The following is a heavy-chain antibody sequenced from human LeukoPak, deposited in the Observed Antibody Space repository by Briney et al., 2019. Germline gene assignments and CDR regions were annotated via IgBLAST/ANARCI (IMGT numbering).Heavy chain of an antibody. D-gene: IGHD2-2*01. J-gene: IGHJ5*02. CDR2: ISAYNGNT. CDR3: ASIGCSSTSCQNNWFDP. CDR1: GYTFTSYG. V-gene: IGHV1-18*01. Sequence: ASVKVSCKASGYTFTSYGISWVRQAPGQGLEWMGWISAYNGNTNYAQKLQGRVTMTTDTSTSTAYMELRSLRSDDTAVYYCASIGCSSTSCQNNWFDPWGQGTLVTVSS.